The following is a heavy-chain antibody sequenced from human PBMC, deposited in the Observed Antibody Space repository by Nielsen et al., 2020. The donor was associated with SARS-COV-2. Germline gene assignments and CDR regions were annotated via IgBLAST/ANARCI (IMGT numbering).Heavy chain of an antibody. J-gene: IGHJ6*02. CDR2: ISWNSGSI. V-gene: IGHV3-9*01. Sequence: SLKISCAASGFTFSSYAMHWVRQAPGKGLEWASGISWNSGSIGYADSVKGRFTISRDNAKNSLYLQMNSLRAEDTALYYCASTSYPNYGMDVWGQGTTVTVSS. CDR3: ASTSYPNYGMDV. CDR1: GFTFSSYA. D-gene: IGHD2-2*01.